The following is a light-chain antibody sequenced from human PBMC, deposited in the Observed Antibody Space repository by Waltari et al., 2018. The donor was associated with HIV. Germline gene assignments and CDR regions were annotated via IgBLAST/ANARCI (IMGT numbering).Light chain of an antibody. Sequence: DIQMTQSPSTLSASVGDRVTITCRASQSVSTWLAWDQQKPGKAPKLVIYKTSSLETGVPSRFSGSGSGTEFTLTISDLHPDDFATYYCQQMNSFSFGPGTKV. V-gene: IGKV1-5*03. CDR3: QQMNSFS. CDR2: KTS. J-gene: IGKJ3*01. CDR1: QSVSTW.